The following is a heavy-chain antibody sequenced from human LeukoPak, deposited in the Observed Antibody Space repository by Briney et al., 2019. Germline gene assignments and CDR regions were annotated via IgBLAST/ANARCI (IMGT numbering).Heavy chain of an antibody. Sequence: PSETLSLTCTVSGGSISSGGYYWSWIRQHPGKGLEWIGYIYYSGSTYYNPSLKSRVTISVDTSKNQFSLKLSSVTAADTAVYYCASGSSSSGWFDPWGQGTLATVSS. CDR1: GGSISSGGYY. CDR3: ASGSSSSGWFDP. V-gene: IGHV4-31*03. CDR2: IYYSGST. J-gene: IGHJ5*02. D-gene: IGHD6-6*01.